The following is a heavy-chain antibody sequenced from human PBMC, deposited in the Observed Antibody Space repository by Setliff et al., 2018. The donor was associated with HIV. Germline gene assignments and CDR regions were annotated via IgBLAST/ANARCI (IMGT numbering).Heavy chain of an antibody. J-gene: IGHJ4*02. D-gene: IGHD3-22*01. CDR2: INHSGST. Sequence: SETLSLTCAVYVESFSGFYWSWIRQPPGKGLEWIGEINHSGSTNYNPSLKSRVTISVDTTKNQFSLKLSSVTAADTAVYYCARALLIYYDSSGYYTNWGQGTLVTVSS. CDR1: VESFSGFY. V-gene: IGHV4-34*01. CDR3: ARALLIYYDSSGYYTN.